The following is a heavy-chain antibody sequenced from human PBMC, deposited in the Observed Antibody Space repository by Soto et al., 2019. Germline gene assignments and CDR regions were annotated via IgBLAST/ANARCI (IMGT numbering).Heavy chain of an antibody. CDR1: GFTVSSNY. CDR2: IYSGGST. J-gene: IGHJ3*02. Sequence: GGSLRLSCAASGFTVSSNYMSWVRQAPGKGLEWVSVIYSGGSTYYADSVKGRFTISRDNSKNTLYLQMNSLRAEDTAVYYCARASDDRDAFDIWGQGTMVTVSS. CDR3: ARASDDRDAFDI. V-gene: IGHV3-66*01.